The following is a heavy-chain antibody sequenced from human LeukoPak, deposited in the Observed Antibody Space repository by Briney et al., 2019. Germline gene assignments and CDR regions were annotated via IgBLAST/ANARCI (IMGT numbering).Heavy chain of an antibody. J-gene: IGHJ4*02. CDR3: AKGIDSSGYYPFDH. V-gene: IGHV3-23*01. D-gene: IGHD3-22*01. CDR2: ISDTGGGT. CDR1: GFTFNNYA. Sequence: GGSLRLSCAASGFTFNNYAMSWVRQAPGKGLEWVSAISDTGGGTHYADSVKGRFTISRDNSKDTLYLQMNSLRAEDTAVYYCAKGIDSSGYYPFDHWGQGTLVTVSS.